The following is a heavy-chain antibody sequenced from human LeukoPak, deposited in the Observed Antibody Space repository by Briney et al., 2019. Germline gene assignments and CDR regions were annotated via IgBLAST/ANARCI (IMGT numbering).Heavy chain of an antibody. CDR1: GFTVSSNY. V-gene: IGHV3-66*01. CDR2: IYSGGST. Sequence: GGSLRLSCAASGFTVSSNYMSWVRQAPGKGLEWVSVIYSGGSTYYADSVKGRFTISRDNSKNTLYLQMNSLRAEDTAVYYCAIKSALQLEDLYYYYGMDVWGQGTTVTVSS. J-gene: IGHJ6*02. D-gene: IGHD6-13*01. CDR3: AIKSALQLEDLYYYYGMDV.